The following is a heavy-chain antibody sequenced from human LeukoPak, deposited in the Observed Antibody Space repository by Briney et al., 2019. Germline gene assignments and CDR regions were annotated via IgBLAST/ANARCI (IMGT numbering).Heavy chain of an antibody. Sequence: SETLSFTCAVYGGSFSGYYWGWIRQPPGKGLEWIGEINHSGSTNYNPSLKSRVTISVDTSKNQFSLKLSSVTAADTAVYYCARVRYRDGYQEWGQGTLVTVSS. CDR3: ARVRYRDGYQE. CDR2: INHSGST. V-gene: IGHV4-34*01. D-gene: IGHD5-24*01. J-gene: IGHJ4*02. CDR1: GGSFSGYY.